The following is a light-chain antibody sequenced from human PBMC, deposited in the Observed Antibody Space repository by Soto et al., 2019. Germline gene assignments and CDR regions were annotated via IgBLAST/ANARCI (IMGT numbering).Light chain of an antibody. V-gene: IGKV1-5*01. CDR1: QSISSW. J-gene: IGKJ1*01. CDR3: QQYNSYWT. Sequence: DIQMTQSPSTLSASVGDRVTITCRASQSISSWLAWYQQKPGKAPKFLIYDASSLGSGVPSRFSGSGSGTEFTLTISSLQSYDFATYYCQQYNSYWTFGQGTKVDIK. CDR2: DAS.